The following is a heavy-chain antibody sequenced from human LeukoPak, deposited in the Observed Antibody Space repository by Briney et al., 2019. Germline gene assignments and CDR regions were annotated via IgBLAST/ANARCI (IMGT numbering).Heavy chain of an antibody. CDR3: ATMPPYSSGWYYFDY. CDR2: IYYSGST. CDR1: GGSLSSYY. J-gene: IGHJ4*02. D-gene: IGHD6-19*01. Sequence: SETLSLTCTVSGGSLSSYYWSWIRQPPGKGLEWIGYIYYSGSTNYNPSLKSRVTISVDTSKNQFSLKLSSVTAADTAVYYCATMPPYSSGWYYFDYWGQGPLVTVSS. V-gene: IGHV4-59*01.